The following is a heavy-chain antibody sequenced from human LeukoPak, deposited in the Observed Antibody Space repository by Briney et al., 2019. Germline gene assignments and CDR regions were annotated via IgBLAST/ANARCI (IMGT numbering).Heavy chain of an antibody. CDR3: ARGVRDGLWFGELWGPPRGYYYYYMDV. CDR1: GYTFTGYY. CDR2: INPNSGGT. D-gene: IGHD3-10*01. J-gene: IGHJ6*03. V-gene: IGHV1-2*02. Sequence: ASVKVSCKASGYTFTGYYMHWVRQAPGQGLEWMGWINPNSGGTNYAQKFQGRVTMTRDTSISTAYMELSRLRSDDTAVYYCARGVRDGLWFGELWGPPRGYYYYYMDVWGKGTTVTISS.